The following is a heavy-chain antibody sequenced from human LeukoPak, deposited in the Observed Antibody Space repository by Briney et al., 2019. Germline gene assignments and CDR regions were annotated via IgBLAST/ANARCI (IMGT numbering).Heavy chain of an antibody. CDR1: GFTFSSYS. D-gene: IGHD3-22*01. J-gene: IGHJ4*02. V-gene: IGHV3-21*01. CDR3: ARAISADYYDSSGYYSEGY. CDR2: ISSSSSYI. Sequence: KPGGSLRLSCAASGFTFSSYSMNWVRQAPGKGLEWVASISSSSSYIYYADSVKGRFTISRDNAKNSLYLQMNSLRAEDTAVYYCARAISADYYDSSGYYSEGYWGQGTLVTVSS.